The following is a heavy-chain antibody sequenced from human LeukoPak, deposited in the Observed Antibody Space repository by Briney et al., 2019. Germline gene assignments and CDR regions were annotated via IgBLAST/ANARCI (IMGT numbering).Heavy chain of an antibody. V-gene: IGHV3-53*01. Sequence: GGSLRLSCTVSGFTVSSNSMSWVRQAPGKVLEWVSFIYSDNTHYSDSVKGRFTISRDNSKNTLYLQMNSLRAEDTAVYYCARRAGAYSHPYDYWDQGTLVTVSS. CDR1: GFTVSSNS. CDR2: IYSDNT. D-gene: IGHD4/OR15-4a*01. J-gene: IGHJ4*02. CDR3: ARRAGAYSHPYDY.